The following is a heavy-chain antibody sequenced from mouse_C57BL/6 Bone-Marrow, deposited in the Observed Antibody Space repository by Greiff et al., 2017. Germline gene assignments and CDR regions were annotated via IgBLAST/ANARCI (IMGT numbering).Heavy chain of an antibody. D-gene: IGHD1-1*01. J-gene: IGHJ2*01. CDR2: IDPSDSYT. Sequence: LQQPGAELVMPGASVKLSCKASGYTFTSYWMHWVKQRPGQGLEWIGEIDPSDSYTNYNQKFKGKSTLTVDKSSSTAYMQLSSLTSEDSAVYYCARGGLLYFDYWGQGTTLTVSS. CDR3: ARGGLLYFDY. V-gene: IGHV1-69*01. CDR1: GYTFTSYW.